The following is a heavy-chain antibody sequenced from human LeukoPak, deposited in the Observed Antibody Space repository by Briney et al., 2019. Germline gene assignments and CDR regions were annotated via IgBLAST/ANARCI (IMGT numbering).Heavy chain of an antibody. Sequence: ASVKVSCTTSGYTFTDYYMHWVRQAPGQGLEWMGRINPTSGGAIYAQKFQGRVTMTRDTSITTAYMELSRLRSDDTAVYYCARGSIVGAKTLGFGAFDIWGQGTMVTVSS. CDR1: GYTFTDYY. CDR3: ARGSIVGAKTLGFGAFDI. J-gene: IGHJ3*02. D-gene: IGHD1-26*01. CDR2: INPTSGGA. V-gene: IGHV1-2*06.